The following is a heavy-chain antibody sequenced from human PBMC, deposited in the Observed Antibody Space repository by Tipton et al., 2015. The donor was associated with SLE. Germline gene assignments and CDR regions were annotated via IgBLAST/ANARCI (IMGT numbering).Heavy chain of an antibody. D-gene: IGHD3-10*01. V-gene: IGHV4-34*01. J-gene: IGHJ4*02. Sequence: LRLSCAVCGGSFSGYYWSWIRQPPGKGLEWIGEINHSGSTNYNPSLKSRVTISVDTSKNQFSLKLSSVTAADTAVYYCARCSSGSPLDYWGQGTLVTVSS. CDR3: ARCSSGSPLDY. CDR2: INHSGST. CDR1: GGSFSGYY.